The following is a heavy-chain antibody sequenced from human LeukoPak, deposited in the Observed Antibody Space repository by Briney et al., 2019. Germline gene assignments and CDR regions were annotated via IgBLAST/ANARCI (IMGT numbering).Heavy chain of an antibody. CDR2: IYYSGST. V-gene: IGHV4-59*01. Sequence: SETLSLTCTVSGGSISCYYWSWIRQPPGKGLEWIGYIYYSGSTNYNPSLKSRVTISVDTSKNQLSLKLSSVTAADTAVYYCASFPPYYYGMDVWGQGTTVTVSS. J-gene: IGHJ6*02. CDR3: ASFPPYYYGMDV. CDR1: GGSISCYY.